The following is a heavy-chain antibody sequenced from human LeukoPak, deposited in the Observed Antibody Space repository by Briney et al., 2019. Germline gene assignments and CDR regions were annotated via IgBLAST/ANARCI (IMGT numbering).Heavy chain of an antibody. V-gene: IGHV4-59*01. Sequence: PSETLSLTCTVSGGSISSYYWSWIRQPPGKGLEWIGYIYYSGSTNYNPSLKGRVTISVDTSKNQFSLKLSSVTAADTAVYYCARGSGSYFPYYYYYMDVWGKGTTVTISS. D-gene: IGHD3-10*01. CDR1: GGSISSYY. CDR2: IYYSGST. J-gene: IGHJ6*03. CDR3: ARGSGSYFPYYYYYMDV.